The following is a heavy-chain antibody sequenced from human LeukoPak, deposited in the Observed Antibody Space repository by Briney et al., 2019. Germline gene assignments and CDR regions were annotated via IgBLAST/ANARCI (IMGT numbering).Heavy chain of an antibody. D-gene: IGHD3-22*01. CDR3: ARDAPYYYDSSGYSPFDY. V-gene: IGHV4-38-2*02. Sequence: SETLSLTCTVSGYPISSGYYWGWIRPPPGKGLEWIGSIYHSVSTYYNPSLKSRVTISVDTSKNQFSLKLSSVTAADTAVYYCARDAPYYYDSSGYSPFDYWGQGTMVTVSS. CDR2: IYHSVST. J-gene: IGHJ4*02. CDR1: GYPISSGYY.